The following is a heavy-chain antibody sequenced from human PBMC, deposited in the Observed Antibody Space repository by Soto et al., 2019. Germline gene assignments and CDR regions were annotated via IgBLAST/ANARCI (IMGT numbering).Heavy chain of an antibody. CDR1: GFTFSSYA. J-gene: IGHJ4*02. CDR2: ISGSGGST. Sequence: EVQLLESGGGLVQPGGSLRLSCAASGFTFSSYAMSWVRQAPGKGLEWVSAISGSGGSTYYADSVKGRFTISRDNSKNTLYLQMNSLRADDTAVYYCEKDFATVTTIGGYYWGQGTLVTVSS. D-gene: IGHD4-17*01. CDR3: EKDFATVTTIGGYY. V-gene: IGHV3-23*01.